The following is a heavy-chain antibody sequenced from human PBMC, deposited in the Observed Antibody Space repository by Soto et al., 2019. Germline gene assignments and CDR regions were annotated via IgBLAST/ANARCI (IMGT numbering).Heavy chain of an antibody. V-gene: IGHV4-34*01. D-gene: IGHD2-15*01. CDR1: GGSFSEYY. CDR2: LSHTGNT. J-gene: IGHJ4*02. Sequence: QVQLQQWGAGLLRPSETLSLTCAVYGGSFSEYYWNWIRQPPGMGLEWIGDLSHTGNTKYNPSLKSRLTISLDTSKRQFSLQLRSVTAADTAMYYCVLFVEADALSDSWAQGTLVSVSS. CDR3: VLFVEADALSDS.